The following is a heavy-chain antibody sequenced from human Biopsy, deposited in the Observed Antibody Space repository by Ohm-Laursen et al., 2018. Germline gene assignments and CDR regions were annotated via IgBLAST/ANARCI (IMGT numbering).Heavy chain of an antibody. V-gene: IGHV1-2*02. CDR2: IDPKSGGT. Sequence: SVKVSCKVSGYSFTKYYINWVRQAPGQGLEWMGWIDPKSGGTNYAQKFQGRVTMTRDTSISTTYMELRRLTSDDTAVFYCARELGDFWGGRQFDFWGQGTLVTVSS. J-gene: IGHJ5*01. CDR3: ARELGDFWGGRQFDF. D-gene: IGHD3-3*01. CDR1: GYSFTKYY.